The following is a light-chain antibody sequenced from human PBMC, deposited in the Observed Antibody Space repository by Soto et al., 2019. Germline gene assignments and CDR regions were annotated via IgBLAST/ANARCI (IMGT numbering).Light chain of an antibody. V-gene: IGKV3-20*01. Sequence: EIVLTQSPGTLSLSPGERATLSCRASQSVSSSYLAWYQQKPGQAPRLLIYGASSRATGIPDRFSGSGSGTHFTLTISRLEPEDCAVYYCQQYGSSPRTFGQGTKLEIK. CDR1: QSVSSSY. CDR2: GAS. J-gene: IGKJ2*01. CDR3: QQYGSSPRT.